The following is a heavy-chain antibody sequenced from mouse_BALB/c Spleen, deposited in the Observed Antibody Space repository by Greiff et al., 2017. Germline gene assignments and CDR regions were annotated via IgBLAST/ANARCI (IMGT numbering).Heavy chain of an antibody. CDR1: GYTFTSYW. CDR2: IYPGSGST. V-gene: IGHV1S22*01. J-gene: IGHJ3*01. D-gene: IGHD1-1*01. Sequence: LQQPGSELVRPGASVKLSCKASGYTFTSYWMHWVKQRPGQGLEWIGNIYPGSGSTNYDEKFKSKATLTVDTSSSTAYMQLSSLTSEDSAVYYCHTTVGAYWGQGTLVTVSA. CDR3: HTTVGAY.